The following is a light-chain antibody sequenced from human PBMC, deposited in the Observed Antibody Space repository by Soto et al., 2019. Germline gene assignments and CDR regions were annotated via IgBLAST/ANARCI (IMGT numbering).Light chain of an antibody. V-gene: IGKV1-5*03. Sequence: DIQITQSPSTLSGSVGDRVTITCRASQTISSWLAWYQQKPGKAPKLLIYKASTLKSGVPSRFSGSGSGTECTLTISSLQPDDFETDYCQHYNSYSEAFGQGTKVDIK. CDR3: QHYNSYSEA. CDR2: KAS. CDR1: QTISSW. J-gene: IGKJ1*01.